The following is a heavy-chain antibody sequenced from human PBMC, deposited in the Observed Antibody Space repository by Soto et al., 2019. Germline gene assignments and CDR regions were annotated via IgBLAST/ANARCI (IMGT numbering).Heavy chain of an antibody. D-gene: IGHD3-22*01. CDR2: FSYDGSNK. V-gene: IGHV3-30*18. Sequence: HPGGSLRLSCAASGFTFSSYGMHWVRQAPGKGLEWVALFSYDGSNKHYADSVKGRFTISRDNSKNTLYLQMSSLRAEDTAVYYCAKVMNYYDDSSYFLDYWGQGALVTVSS. CDR3: AKVMNYYDDSSYFLDY. J-gene: IGHJ4*02. CDR1: GFTFSSYG.